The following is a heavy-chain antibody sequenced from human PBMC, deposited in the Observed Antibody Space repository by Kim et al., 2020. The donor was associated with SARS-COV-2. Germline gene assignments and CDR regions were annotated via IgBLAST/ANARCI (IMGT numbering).Heavy chain of an antibody. CDR2: YAGNP. J-gene: IGHJ5*02. Sequence: YAGNPTYAQGFTGRFVFSLDTSVSTAYLQISSLKAEDTAVYYCARGSILWFGERGWFDPWGQGTLVTVSS. CDR3: ARGSILWFGERGWFDP. V-gene: IGHV7-4-1*02. D-gene: IGHD3-10*01.